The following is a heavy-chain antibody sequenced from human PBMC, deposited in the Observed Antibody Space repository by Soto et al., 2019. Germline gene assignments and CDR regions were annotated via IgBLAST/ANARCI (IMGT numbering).Heavy chain of an antibody. CDR2: IIPIFGTA. CDR3: AREDMVRGANNWFDP. CDR1: GGTFSSYA. V-gene: IGHV1-69*01. D-gene: IGHD3-10*01. J-gene: IGHJ5*02. Sequence: QVQLVQSGAEVKKPGSSVKVSCKASGGTFSSYAISWVRQAPGQGLEWMGGIIPIFGTANYAQKFQGRVTITADESTCTAYMERSSVSPEDTAVYYCAREDMVRGANNWFDPWGQGTLVTVSS.